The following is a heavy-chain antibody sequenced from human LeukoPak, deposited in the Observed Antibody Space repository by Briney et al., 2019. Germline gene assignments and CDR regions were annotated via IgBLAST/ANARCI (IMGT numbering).Heavy chain of an antibody. CDR1: GGSTSSYY. Sequence: SETLSLTCTVSGGSTSSYYWSWIRQPPGKGLEWIGYIYYTGSTNCNPSLKTRLTISVDTSKNQFSLRLNSVTAADTAVYYCARFSQYYDSPTHYLDYWGQGILVTVSS. V-gene: IGHV4-59*08. CDR3: ARFSQYYDSPTHYLDY. D-gene: IGHD2/OR15-2a*01. J-gene: IGHJ4*02. CDR2: IYYTGST.